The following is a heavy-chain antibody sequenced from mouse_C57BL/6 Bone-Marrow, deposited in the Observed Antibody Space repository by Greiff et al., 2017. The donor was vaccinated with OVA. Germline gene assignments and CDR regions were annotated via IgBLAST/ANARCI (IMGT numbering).Heavy chain of an antibody. J-gene: IGHJ3*01. Sequence: EVKLMESGPGLVKPSQSLSLTCSVTGYSITSGYYWNWIRQFPGNKLEWMGYISYDGSNNYNPSLKNRISITRDTSKNQFFLKLNSGTTEDTATYYCASEGGFAYWGQGTLVTVSA. CDR1: GYSITSGYY. CDR2: ISYDGSN. CDR3: ASEGGFAY. V-gene: IGHV3-6*01.